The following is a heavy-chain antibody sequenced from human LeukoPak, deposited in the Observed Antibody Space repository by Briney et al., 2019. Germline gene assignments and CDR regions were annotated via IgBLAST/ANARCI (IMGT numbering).Heavy chain of an antibody. CDR3: ARDQRVTGRPDIDY. CDR1: RFTFRNHW. V-gene: IGHV3-74*03. CDR2: ISSDGSST. D-gene: IGHD6-6*01. J-gene: IGHJ4*02. Sequence: GGSLRLSCAASRFTFRNHWMHWVRQTPGKGLVRVSRISSDGSSTTYADSVKGRFTISRDNAKNTLYLQMNNLRAEDTAMYYCARDQRVTGRPDIDYWGQGTLVIVSS.